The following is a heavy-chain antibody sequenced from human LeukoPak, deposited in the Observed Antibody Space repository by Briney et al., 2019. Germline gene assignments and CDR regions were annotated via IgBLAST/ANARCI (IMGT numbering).Heavy chain of an antibody. V-gene: IGHV4-59*08. CDR3: ARRDSGWFYFDY. CDR2: IYYRGTT. J-gene: IGHJ4*02. CDR1: GDSIDSYY. D-gene: IGHD6-19*01. Sequence: SETLSLTCTVSGDSIDSYYWSWVRQPPGKGLEGIGYIYYRGTTSYNPFLKSRVTISVDTSKNQFSLKLSSVTAADTAVYYCARRDSGWFYFDYWGQGTLVTVSS.